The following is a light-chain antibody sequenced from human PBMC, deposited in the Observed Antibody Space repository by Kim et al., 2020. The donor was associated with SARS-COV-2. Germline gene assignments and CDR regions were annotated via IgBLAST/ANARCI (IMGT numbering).Light chain of an antibody. Sequence: DIVMTQSPDSLAVSLGERATINCKSSQSVLYSSNNNNYLAWYQQKPGQPPKLLIYLASTRESGVPDRFSGSGSGTDFTLTISSLQAEDVAVYYCQQYYSSPYTFGQGTKLEI. V-gene: IGKV4-1*01. CDR2: LAS. CDR3: QQYYSSPYT. J-gene: IGKJ2*01. CDR1: QSVLYSSNNNNY.